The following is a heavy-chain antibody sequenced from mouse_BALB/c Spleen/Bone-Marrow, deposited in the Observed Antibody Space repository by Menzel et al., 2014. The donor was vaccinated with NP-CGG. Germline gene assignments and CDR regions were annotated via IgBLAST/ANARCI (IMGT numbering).Heavy chain of an antibody. CDR2: IDPANGNT. CDR3: ASYYYGSSGFAY. J-gene: IGHJ3*01. D-gene: IGHD1-1*01. Sequence: EVQLQQSGAELVKPGASVKLSCTASGSNIKDTYMHWVKQRPEQGLEWIGRIDPANGNTKNDPKFQGKATITADTSSNTAYLQLSSLTSEDTAVYYCASYYYGSSGFAYWGQGTLVTVSA. CDR1: GSNIKDTY. V-gene: IGHV14-3*02.